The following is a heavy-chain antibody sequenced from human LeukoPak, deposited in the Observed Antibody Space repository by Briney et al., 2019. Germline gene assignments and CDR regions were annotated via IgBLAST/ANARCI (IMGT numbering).Heavy chain of an antibody. CDR2: INTDGTVT. CDR3: ATKQWLAPPPDS. CDR1: GFTFSKYW. V-gene: IGHV3-74*01. D-gene: IGHD6-19*01. Sequence: GGSLRLSCAASGFTFSKYWMLWVRQAPGKGLESVSRINTDGTVTTYADSVKGRFTVSRDNADNSMFLQMNSVRDEDTAVCYCATKQWLAPPPDSWGQGTPVTVSS. J-gene: IGHJ4*02.